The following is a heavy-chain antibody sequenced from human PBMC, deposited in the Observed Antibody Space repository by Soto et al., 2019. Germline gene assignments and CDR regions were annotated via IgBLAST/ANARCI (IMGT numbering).Heavy chain of an antibody. D-gene: IGHD4-17*01. V-gene: IGHV4-31*03. J-gene: IGHJ3*02. CDR3: ARYTVKEGAFDI. Sequence: QVQLQESGPGLVKPSQTLSLTCTVSGGSISSGGYYWSWIRQHPGKGLEWIRYIYYSGSTYYNPSLKSRVTISVDTSKNQFSLKLSSVTAADTAVYYCARYTVKEGAFDIWGQGTMVTVSS. CDR1: GGSISSGGYY. CDR2: IYYSGST.